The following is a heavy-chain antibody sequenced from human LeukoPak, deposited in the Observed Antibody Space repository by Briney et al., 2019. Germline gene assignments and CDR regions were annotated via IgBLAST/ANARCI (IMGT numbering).Heavy chain of an antibody. CDR2: ILYDGSNK. CDR3: AKDWCSSTSCYYFDP. J-gene: IGHJ5*02. CDR1: GFTFSSYG. D-gene: IGHD2-2*01. V-gene: IGHV3-30*02. Sequence: GGSLRLSCAASGFTFSSYGMHWVRQAPGKGLEWVAFILYDGSNKYYADSLKGRFTISRDNSKNTLYLQMNSLGAEDTAVYYCAKDWCSSTSCYYFDPWGQGTLVTVSS.